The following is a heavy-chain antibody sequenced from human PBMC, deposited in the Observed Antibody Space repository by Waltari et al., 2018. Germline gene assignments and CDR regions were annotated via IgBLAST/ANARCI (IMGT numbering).Heavy chain of an antibody. CDR3: ARGWQLLPTWN. J-gene: IGHJ4*02. CDR2: VYSAGTT. Sequence: EVQLVESGGGLIQPGRYLRVTCVASGFFATSSYLRWVRQAPGKGLEWVSTVYSAGTTHFADYVKGRFTISRDNSKNTVWLQMNNLTVEDTAIYYCARGWQLLPTWNWGQGALVTVSS. V-gene: IGHV3-53*01. CDR1: GFFATSSY. D-gene: IGHD3-22*01.